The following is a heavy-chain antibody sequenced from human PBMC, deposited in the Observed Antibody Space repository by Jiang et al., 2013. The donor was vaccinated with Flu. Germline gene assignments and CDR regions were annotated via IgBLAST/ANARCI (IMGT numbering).Heavy chain of an antibody. J-gene: IGHJ3*02. D-gene: IGHD5-18*01. Sequence: LLKPSETLSLTCTVSGGSISSSSYYWGWIRQPPGKGLEWIGSIYYSGSTYYNPSLKSRVTISVDTSKNQFSLKLSSVTAADTAVYYCARFVDTAMEGAFDIWGQGTMVTVSS. CDR2: IYYSGST. V-gene: IGHV4-39*01. CDR1: GGSISSSSYY. CDR3: ARFVDTAMEGAFDI.